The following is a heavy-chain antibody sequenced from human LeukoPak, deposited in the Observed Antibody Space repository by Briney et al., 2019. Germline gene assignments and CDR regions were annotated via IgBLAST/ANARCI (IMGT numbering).Heavy chain of an antibody. CDR1: GFTFSSYW. J-gene: IGHJ4*02. D-gene: IGHD4-23*01. CDR3: AKVRSGNSREIDY. CDR2: INKDGGEK. Sequence: GGSLRLSCAASGFTFSSYWMSWVRQAPGKGLEWVANINKDGGEKYYVDSVKGRFTISRDNSKNTLYLQTNSLRAEDTAVYYCAKVRSGNSREIDYWGQGTLVTVSS. V-gene: IGHV3-7*03.